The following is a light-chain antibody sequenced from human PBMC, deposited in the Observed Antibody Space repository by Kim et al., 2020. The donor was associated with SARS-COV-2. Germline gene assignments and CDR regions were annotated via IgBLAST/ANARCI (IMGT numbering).Light chain of an antibody. CDR1: SSNIGTNT. CDR2: RNN. CDR3: VAWDDSLNGPV. J-gene: IGLJ2*01. Sequence: GQRVTISCSGSSSNIGTNTVNWYQQLPGTAPKLLIYRNNQRPSGVPDRFSGSKSGTSASLAISGLQSEDEADYYCVAWDDSLNGPVFGGGTQLTVL. V-gene: IGLV1-44*01.